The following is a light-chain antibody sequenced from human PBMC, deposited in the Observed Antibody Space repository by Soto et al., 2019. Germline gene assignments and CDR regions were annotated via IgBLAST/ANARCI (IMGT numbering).Light chain of an antibody. J-gene: IGKJ1*01. CDR2: LGS. CDR1: QSLLHSNGYNY. Sequence: DLVMTQSPLSLPVTPGEPASISCRSSQSLLHSNGYNYLDWYLQKPGQSPRLLIYLGSNRASGVPDRFSGSGSGTDFTLKISRVEAEDVGVYYCMQALQTPTFGQGTKVEIK. CDR3: MQALQTPT. V-gene: IGKV2-28*01.